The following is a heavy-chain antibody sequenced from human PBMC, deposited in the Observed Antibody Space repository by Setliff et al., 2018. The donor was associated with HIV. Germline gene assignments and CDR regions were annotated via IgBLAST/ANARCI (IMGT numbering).Heavy chain of an antibody. J-gene: IGHJ4*02. V-gene: IGHV3-7*05. CDR2: IKQDGSEK. Sequence: GGSLRLSCAASGFTFSTYWMSWVRQAPGKGLEWVANIKQDGSEKNYMDSVKGRFTISRDNAKNYLYLQMNSLRVEDTAVYYCATDCAVVGGTGSLDSWGQGTLVTVSS. D-gene: IGHD1-26*01. CDR3: ATDCAVVGGTGSLDS. CDR1: GFTFSTYW.